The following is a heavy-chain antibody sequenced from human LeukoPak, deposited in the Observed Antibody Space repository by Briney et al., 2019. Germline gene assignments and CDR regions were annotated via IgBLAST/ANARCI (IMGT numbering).Heavy chain of an antibody. CDR1: GYSFTSYW. J-gene: IGHJ6*02. V-gene: IGHV5-10-1*01. CDR2: IDPDYSYT. CDR3: ARRVATSAPPYYPYGMDV. Sequence: GESLKISCKGSGYSFTSYWISWGRQMPGKGLEWMGRIDPDYSYTNYSPSFQGHVTISADKSSSTAYLQWSSLKASDPAMYYCARRVATSAPPYYPYGMDVWGQGTTVIVSS.